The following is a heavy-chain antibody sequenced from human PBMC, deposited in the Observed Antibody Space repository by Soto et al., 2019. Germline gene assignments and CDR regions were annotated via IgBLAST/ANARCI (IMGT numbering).Heavy chain of an antibody. Sequence: QAGGSLRLSCAASGFTFSSYAMSWVRQAPGKGLGWVSAISGSGGSTYYADSVKGRFTISRDNSKNTLYLQMNSLRAEDTAVYYCAKVGGYSTSGGMDVWGQGTTVTVSS. V-gene: IGHV3-23*01. D-gene: IGHD5-18*01. J-gene: IGHJ6*02. CDR3: AKVGGYSTSGGMDV. CDR1: GFTFSSYA. CDR2: ISGSGGST.